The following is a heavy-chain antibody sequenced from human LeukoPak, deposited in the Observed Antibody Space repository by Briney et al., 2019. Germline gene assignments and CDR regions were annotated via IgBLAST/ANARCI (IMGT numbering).Heavy chain of an antibody. Sequence: PGGSLRLSCAASGFTFSSYGMHWVRQAPGKGLEWVAVIWYDGSNKYYADSVKGRFTISRDNSKNTLYLQMNSLRAEDTAVYYCAKDAADSGSYYPQSAEYFQHWGQGTLVTVSS. J-gene: IGHJ1*01. CDR3: AKDAADSGSYYPQSAEYFQH. D-gene: IGHD1-26*01. V-gene: IGHV3-33*06. CDR2: IWYDGSNK. CDR1: GFTFSSYG.